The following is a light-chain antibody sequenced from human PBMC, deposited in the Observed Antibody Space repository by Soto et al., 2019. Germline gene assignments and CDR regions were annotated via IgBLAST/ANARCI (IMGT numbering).Light chain of an antibody. CDR1: SSDVGGYNY. V-gene: IGLV2-8*01. J-gene: IGLJ2*01. CDR2: EVS. Sequence: QSALTQPPSASGSPGQSVTISCTGTSSDVGGYNYVSWYQQHPGKAPKLMIYEVSKRPSGVPDRFSGSKSGNTASLTVSGLQAEDEADYYCSSDAGSNTLVLGGGTNVTVL. CDR3: SSDAGSNTLV.